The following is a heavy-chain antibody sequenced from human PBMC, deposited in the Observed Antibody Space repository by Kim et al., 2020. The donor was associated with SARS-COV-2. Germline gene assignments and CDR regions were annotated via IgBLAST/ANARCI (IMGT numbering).Heavy chain of an antibody. CDR1: GFTFSSYA. V-gene: IGHV3-23*01. CDR2: ISGSGGST. Sequence: GGSLRLSCAASGFTFSSYAMSWVRQAPGKGLEWVSAISGSGGSTYYADSVKGRFTISRDNSKNTLYLQMNSLRAEDTAVYYCAREGITIFGVVITDYFDYWGQGTLVTVSS. CDR3: AREGITIFGVVITDYFDY. D-gene: IGHD3-3*01. J-gene: IGHJ4*02.